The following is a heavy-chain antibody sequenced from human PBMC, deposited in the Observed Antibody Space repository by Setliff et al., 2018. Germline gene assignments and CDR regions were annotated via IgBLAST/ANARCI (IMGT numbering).Heavy chain of an antibody. Sequence: ASVKVSCKASGYTFKTYGFTWVRQAPGQRLEWMGWINPNSGGTNYAQKFQGRVTMTRDTSISTAYMELSRLRSDDTAVYSCARSRLYGGWFDPWGQGTLVTVSS. CDR3: ARSRLYGGWFDP. V-gene: IGHV1-2*02. CDR2: INPNSGGT. J-gene: IGHJ5*02. CDR1: GYTFKTYG. D-gene: IGHD4-17*01.